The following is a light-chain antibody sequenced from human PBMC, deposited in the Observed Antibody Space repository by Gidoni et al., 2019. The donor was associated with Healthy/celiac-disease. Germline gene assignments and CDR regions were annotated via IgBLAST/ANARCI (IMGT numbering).Light chain of an antibody. CDR1: RSDVGSYNL. J-gene: IGLJ3*02. V-gene: IGLV2-23*03. Sequence: QSALTQPASVSGSPGQSITISCTGTRSDVGSYNLVSWYQQHPGKAPKLMIYEGSKRPSGVSNRFSGSKSGNTASLTSSGLQAEDEADYYCCSYAGSSTFGVFGGGTKLTVL. CDR2: EGS. CDR3: CSYAGSSTFGV.